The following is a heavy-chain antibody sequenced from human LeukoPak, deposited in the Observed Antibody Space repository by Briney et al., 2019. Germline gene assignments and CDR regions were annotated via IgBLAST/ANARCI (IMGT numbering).Heavy chain of an antibody. D-gene: IGHD6-19*01. CDR1: VFPLSDYL. CDR3: VKDHSGSLYRHAF. V-gene: IGHV3-23*01. Sequence: GGSLRLSCSTPVFPLSDYLVTGVRRPPGKVREGGSTILIGASGTHYADSVQGRLTLSRDDSNNTLYLQLSRLRADDTAVYYCVKDHSGSLYRHAFWGQGTLVTVSS. J-gene: IGHJ4*02. CDR2: ILIGASGT.